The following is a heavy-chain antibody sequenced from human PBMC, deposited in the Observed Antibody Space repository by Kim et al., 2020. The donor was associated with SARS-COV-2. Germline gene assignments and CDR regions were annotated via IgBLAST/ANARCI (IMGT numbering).Heavy chain of an antibody. J-gene: IGHJ6*02. Sequence: SETLSLTCAVYGGSLNDYFWSWFRQSPERGLEWIGDINHSGRTKYNPSLKSRVTILIDTSKSQFSLRLRSLTTADTSVYYCARGLRFSVWSSELLLYYYYGSAVGGQGTAVTV. CDR1: GGSLNDYF. CDR2: INHSGRT. CDR3: ARGLRFSVWSSELLLYYYYGSAV. D-gene: IGHD3-3*01. V-gene: IGHV4-34*01.